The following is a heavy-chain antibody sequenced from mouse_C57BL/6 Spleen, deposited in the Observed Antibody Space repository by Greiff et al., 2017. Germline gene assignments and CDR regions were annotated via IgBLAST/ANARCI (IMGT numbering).Heavy chain of an antibody. D-gene: IGHD2-5*01. V-gene: IGHV1-15*01. Sequence: VQLQQSGAELVRPGASVTLSCKASGYTFTDYEMHWVKQTPVHGLEWIGAIDPETGGTAYNQKFKGKAILTADKSSSTAYMELRSLTSEDSAVYYCTRSYNNIFAYWGQGTLVTVSA. J-gene: IGHJ3*01. CDR2: IDPETGGT. CDR1: GYTFTDYE. CDR3: TRSYNNIFAY.